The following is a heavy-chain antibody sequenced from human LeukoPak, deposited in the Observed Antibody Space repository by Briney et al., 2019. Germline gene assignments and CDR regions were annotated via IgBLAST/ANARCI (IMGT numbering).Heavy chain of an antibody. CDR3: ARYSKWELRAFDY. D-gene: IGHD1-26*01. J-gene: IGHJ4*02. CDR1: GGSFSGYY. Sequence: SETLSLTCAVYGGSFSGYYWSWIRQPPGKGLEWIGEINHSGSTNYNPSLKSRVTISVDTSKNQFSLKLSSVTAADTAVYYCARYSKWELRAFDYWGQGTLVTVSS. CDR2: INHSGST. V-gene: IGHV4-34*01.